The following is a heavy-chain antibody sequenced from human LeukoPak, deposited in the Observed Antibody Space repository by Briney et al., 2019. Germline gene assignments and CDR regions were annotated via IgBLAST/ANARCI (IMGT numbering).Heavy chain of an antibody. D-gene: IGHD2-21*02. CDR2: IIPIFGTP. V-gene: IGHV1-69*01. Sequence: SVKVSCKASGGTLSSYSISWVRQAPGQGVEWMGGIIPIFGTPNYAQQFQGRGTITADESTSTAYMELGSRASYDTAVYFRARRHCAGDCYSTYYYYYGLDVWGQGTTVTVSS. CDR3: ARRHCAGDCYSTYYYYYGLDV. CDR1: GGTLSSYS. J-gene: IGHJ6*02.